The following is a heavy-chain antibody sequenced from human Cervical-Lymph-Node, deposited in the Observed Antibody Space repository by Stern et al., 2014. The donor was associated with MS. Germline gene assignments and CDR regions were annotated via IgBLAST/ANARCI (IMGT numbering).Heavy chain of an antibody. Sequence: EVQLVESGVEVKKPGESLKISCEGSGYSFSDYWIGWVRQMPGKGLEWMGRIYPRDADTRYSPSFQGQVTISADKSINVAYLQWSSLKASDTAIYYCARAFGMASTINWLDPWGRGTLVTVSS. J-gene: IGHJ5*02. V-gene: IGHV5-51*01. CDR1: GYSFSDYW. CDR2: IYPRDADT. CDR3: ARAFGMASTINWLDP. D-gene: IGHD5/OR15-5a*01.